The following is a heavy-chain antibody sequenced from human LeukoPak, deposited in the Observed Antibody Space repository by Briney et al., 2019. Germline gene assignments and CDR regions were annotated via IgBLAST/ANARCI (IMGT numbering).Heavy chain of an antibody. D-gene: IGHD4-17*01. Sequence: GGSLRLSCAASGFNVTSNYMSWVRQAPGKGLQGVSIIYRGGATSYADSVKGRFTISRDNSKNTLYLQMNSLRAEDTAVYYCARASAPNDYGDYIDYWGQGTLVTVSS. CDR3: ARASAPNDYGDYIDY. CDR1: GFNVTSNY. J-gene: IGHJ4*02. CDR2: IYRGGAT. V-gene: IGHV3-53*01.